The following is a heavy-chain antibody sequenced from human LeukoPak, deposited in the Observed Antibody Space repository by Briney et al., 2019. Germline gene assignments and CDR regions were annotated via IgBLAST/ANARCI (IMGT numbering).Heavy chain of an antibody. V-gene: IGHV4-39*07. J-gene: IGHJ5*02. CDR3: ATGRRLYCSGGSCYGRGRPNWFDP. D-gene: IGHD2-15*01. CDR2: IYYSGST. Sequence: SETLSLTCTVSGGSISSSSYYWGWIRQPPGKGLEWIGSIYYSGSTYYNPSLKSRVTISVDTSKNQFSLKLSPVTAADTAVHYCATGRRLYCSGGSCYGRGRPNWFDPWGQGTLVTVSS. CDR1: GGSISSSSYY.